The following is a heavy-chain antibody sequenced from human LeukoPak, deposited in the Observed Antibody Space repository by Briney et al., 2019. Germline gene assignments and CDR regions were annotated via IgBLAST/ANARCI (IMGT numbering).Heavy chain of an antibody. J-gene: IGHJ4*02. V-gene: IGHV3-64*01. CDR1: GFTSTTYT. CDR2: VLGNGGTT. CDR3: ARERAFYYFDY. Sequence: GGSLRLSCEASGFTSTTYTMHWVRQAPGKGLEYVSAVLGNGGTTYYANSVKGRFTISRDNSKNTVYLQMGSLRAEGTAVYYCARERAFYYFDYWGQGSLVTVSS.